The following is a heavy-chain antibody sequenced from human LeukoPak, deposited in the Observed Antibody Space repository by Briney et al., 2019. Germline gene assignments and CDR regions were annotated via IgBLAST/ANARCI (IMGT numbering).Heavy chain of an antibody. V-gene: IGHV3-21*01. CDR3: ASHFNYDSSGYYFDAFDI. Sequence: PGGSLRLSCAASGFTFSSYSMNWVRQAPGKGLEWVSSISSSSSYIYYADSVKGGFTISRDNAKNSLYLQRNSLRAEDTAVYYCASHFNYDSSGYYFDAFDIWGQGTMVTVSS. CDR1: GFTFSSYS. J-gene: IGHJ3*02. CDR2: ISSSSSYI. D-gene: IGHD3-22*01.